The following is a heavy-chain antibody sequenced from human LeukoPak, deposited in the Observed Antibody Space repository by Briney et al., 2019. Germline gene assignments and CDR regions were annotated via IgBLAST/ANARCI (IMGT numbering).Heavy chain of an antibody. D-gene: IGHD2-15*01. J-gene: IGHJ4*02. CDR1: GFTFSSYW. CDR2: INSDGSST. CDR3: ARSPGYCSGGSCIYFDY. V-gene: IGHV3-74*01. Sequence: GGSLRLSCAASGFTFSSYWMHWVRQAPGKGLVWVSRINSDGSSTSYADSVKGRFTISRDNAKNTLPLQMNSLRAEDTAVYYCARSPGYCSGGSCIYFDYWGQGTLVTVSS.